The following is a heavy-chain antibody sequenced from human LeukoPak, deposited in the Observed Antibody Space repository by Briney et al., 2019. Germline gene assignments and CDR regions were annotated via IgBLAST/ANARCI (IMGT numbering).Heavy chain of an antibody. CDR2: IKRDGSEK. J-gene: IGHJ4*02. Sequence: PGGSLRLSCAASGFTFSNYWMRWVRQAPGKGLEWVANIKRDGSEKYYVDSVKGRFTISRDNSKNTLSLQMSSLRAEDTAVYYCGKGRSDFDYWGQGTLVTVSS. CDR1: GFTFSNYW. CDR3: GKGRSDFDY. V-gene: IGHV3-7*01.